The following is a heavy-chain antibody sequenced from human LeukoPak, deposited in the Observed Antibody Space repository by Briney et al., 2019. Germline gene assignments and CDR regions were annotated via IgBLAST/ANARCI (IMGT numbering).Heavy chain of an antibody. CDR3: ARGGLYDYVWGSYRRQSFDY. CDR2: ISSSGSTI. J-gene: IGHJ4*02. V-gene: IGHV3-11*04. CDR1: GFTFSDYY. D-gene: IGHD3-16*02. Sequence: GGSLRPSCAASGFTFSDYYMSWIRQAPGKGLEWVSYISSSGSTIYYADSVKGRFTISRDNAKNSLYLQMNSLRDEDTAVYYCARGGLYDYVWGSYRRQSFDYWGQGTLVTVSS.